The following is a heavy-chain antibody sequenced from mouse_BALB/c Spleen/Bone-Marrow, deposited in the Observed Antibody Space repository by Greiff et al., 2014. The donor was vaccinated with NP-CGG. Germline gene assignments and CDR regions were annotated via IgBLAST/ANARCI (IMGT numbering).Heavy chain of an antibody. CDR3: ARSNYVGYYAMDY. CDR1: GFTFSSFG. D-gene: IGHD1-1*01. CDR2: ISSDSSTI. V-gene: IGHV5-17*02. Sequence: VQLKGAGGGLVQPGGSRKLSCAASGFTFSSFGINWGRQAPEKGLEGGAYISSDSSTIYYADTVKGRFTISRDNPKNTLFMQMTSLRSEDTAMYYCARSNYVGYYAMDYWGQGTSVTVSS. J-gene: IGHJ4*01.